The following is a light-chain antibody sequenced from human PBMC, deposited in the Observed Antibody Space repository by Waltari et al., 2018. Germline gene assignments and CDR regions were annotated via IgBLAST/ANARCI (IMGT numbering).Light chain of an antibody. J-gene: IGKJ1*01. V-gene: IGKV3-20*01. CDR2: HAS. Sequence: EVVLTQSPGTLSLSPGEGATLSRRASESVSKFLAWYQQKPGQAPRLLIFHASNRASGIPDRFSGSGFGTDFSLTISRLEPEDFAVYYCQKYDSLPATFGQGTKVEIK. CDR3: QKYDSLPAT. CDR1: ESVSKF.